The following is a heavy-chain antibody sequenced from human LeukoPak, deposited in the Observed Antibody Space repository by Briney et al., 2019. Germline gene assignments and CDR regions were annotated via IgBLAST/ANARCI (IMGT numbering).Heavy chain of an antibody. CDR3: ARSAVTGPGWIDP. CDR1: GFTVSSNY. CDR2: IYSGGST. D-gene: IGHD6-19*01. Sequence: GGSLRLSCAASGFTVSSNYMTCVRQAPGKGLEWVSGIYSGGSTYYADSVKGRFTISRDNSKNTLYLQVNGLRGDDTAVYYCARSAVTGPGWIDPWGQGTLVTVSS. J-gene: IGHJ5*02. V-gene: IGHV3-53*01.